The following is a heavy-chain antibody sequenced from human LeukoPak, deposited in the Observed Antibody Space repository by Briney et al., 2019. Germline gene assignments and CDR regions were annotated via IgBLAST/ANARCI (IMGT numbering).Heavy chain of an antibody. D-gene: IGHD6-19*01. V-gene: IGHV1-2*02. CDR1: GYTFTGYY. Sequence: ASVKVSCKASGYTFTGYYMHWVRQAPGQGLEWMGWINPNSGGTNYAQKFQGRVTMTRDTSISTAYMELSRLRSDDTAVYHCARVPSSGWSYHFDYWGQGTLVTVSS. J-gene: IGHJ4*02. CDR2: INPNSGGT. CDR3: ARVPSSGWSYHFDY.